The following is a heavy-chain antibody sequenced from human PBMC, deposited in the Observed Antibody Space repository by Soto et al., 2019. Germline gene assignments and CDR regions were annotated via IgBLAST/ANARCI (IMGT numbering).Heavy chain of an antibody. V-gene: IGHV3-30*18. CDR3: AKEACRYSGYEHYDY. CDR2: ISYDGSNK. CDR1: GFTFSSYG. J-gene: IGHJ4*02. D-gene: IGHD5-12*01. Sequence: QVQLVESGGGVVQPGRSLRLSCAASGFTFSSYGMHWVRQAPGKGLEWVAVISYDGSNKYYADSVKGRFTISRDNSKNTLYLQMNSRRADDTAVYYCAKEACRYSGYEHYDYRGQGTLVTVSS.